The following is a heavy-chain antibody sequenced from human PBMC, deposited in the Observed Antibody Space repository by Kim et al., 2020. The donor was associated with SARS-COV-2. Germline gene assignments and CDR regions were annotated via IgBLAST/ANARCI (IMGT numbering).Heavy chain of an antibody. V-gene: IGHV1-58*01. CDR1: GFTFTSSA. D-gene: IGHD3-10*01. Sequence: SVKVSCKASGFTFTSSAVQWVRQARGQRLEGIGWIVVGSGNTNYAQKFQERVTITRDMSTSTAYMELSSLRSEDTAVYYCAADRGMVRGLGYWGQGTLVTVSS. J-gene: IGHJ4*02. CDR3: AADRGMVRGLGY. CDR2: IVVGSGNT.